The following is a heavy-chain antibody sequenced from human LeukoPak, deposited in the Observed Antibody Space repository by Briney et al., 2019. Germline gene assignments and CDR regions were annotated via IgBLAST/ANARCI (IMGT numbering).Heavy chain of an antibody. Sequence: PGGSLRLSCAASGFTFNNAWMSWVRPAPGKGLEWGGRLKSNTEDCTQDYAAPVKGRFTISRDDSKNTLYLQMSSLETEETAVYYCTSLKLVGGSYYNFYYWGQGTLGTVSS. CDR1: GFTFNNAW. J-gene: IGHJ4*02. CDR2: LKSNTEDCTQ. V-gene: IGHV3-15*01. D-gene: IGHD3-10*01. CDR3: TSLKLVGGSYYNFYY.